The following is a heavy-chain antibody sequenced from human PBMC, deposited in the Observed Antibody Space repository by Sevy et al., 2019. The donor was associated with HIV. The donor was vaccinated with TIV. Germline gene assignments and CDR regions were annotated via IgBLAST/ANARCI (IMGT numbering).Heavy chain of an antibody. J-gene: IGHJ6*02. V-gene: IGHV3-30-3*01. Sequence: GGSLRLSCAASGFTFSSYAMHWVRQAPGKGLEWVAVISYDGSNKYYADSVKGRFTISRDNSKNTLYLQMNSLRAEDTAVYYWARDFRYCSGGSCYSGLDGMDVWGQGTTVTVSS. CDR2: ISYDGSNK. CDR3: ARDFRYCSGGSCYSGLDGMDV. D-gene: IGHD2-15*01. CDR1: GFTFSSYA.